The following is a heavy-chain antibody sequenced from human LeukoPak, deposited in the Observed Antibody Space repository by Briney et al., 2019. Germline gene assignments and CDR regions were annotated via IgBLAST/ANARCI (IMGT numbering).Heavy chain of an antibody. D-gene: IGHD3-10*01. Sequence: SETLSLTCTVSGGSISSSSYYWGWIRQPPGKGLEWIGSIYYSGSTYYNPSLKSRVTISVDTSKNQFFLKLSSVTAADTAVYYCARRESSGDLRFDPWGQGTLVTVSS. CDR3: ARRESSGDLRFDP. J-gene: IGHJ5*02. CDR2: IYYSGST. V-gene: IGHV4-39*01. CDR1: GGSISSSSYY.